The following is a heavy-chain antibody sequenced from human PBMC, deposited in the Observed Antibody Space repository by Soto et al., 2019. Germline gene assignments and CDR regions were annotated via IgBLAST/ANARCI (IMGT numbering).Heavy chain of an antibody. CDR2: IYNSGST. D-gene: IGHD6-13*01. V-gene: IGHV4-59*01. CDR3: ARGPTAAGTDY. Sequence: SETLSLTCNVSGDSISSSYWSWLRQPPGKGLEWIGYIYNSGSTNYNPSLKSRVTISVDTSKNQFSLKLSSVTAADTAMYYCARGPTAAGTDYWGQGTLVTVSS. J-gene: IGHJ4*02. CDR1: GDSISSSY.